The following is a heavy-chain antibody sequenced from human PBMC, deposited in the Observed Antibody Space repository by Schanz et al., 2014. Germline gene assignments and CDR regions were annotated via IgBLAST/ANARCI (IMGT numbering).Heavy chain of an antibody. CDR2: INHSGST. D-gene: IGHD3-16*02. V-gene: IGHV4-34*01. Sequence: QVQLQQWGAGLLKPSETLSLTCAVYGGSFSDYYWSWIRQPPGKGLEWIGEINHSGSTNYNPSLKSQFTISLDTSKNQFSLKLSSGTAADTAVYYCARGHDYFWGSYPRSPWGYFDLWGRGSLVTVSS. J-gene: IGHJ2*01. CDR3: ARGHDYFWGSYPRSPWGYFDL. CDR1: GGSFSDYY.